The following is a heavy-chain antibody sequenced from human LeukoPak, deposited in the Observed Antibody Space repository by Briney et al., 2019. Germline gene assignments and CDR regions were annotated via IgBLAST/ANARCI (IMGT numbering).Heavy chain of an antibody. Sequence: ASVKVSCKVSGYTLTELSMHWVRQAPGKGLEGMGGFDPEDGETIYAQKSQGRVTITEDTSTDTAYMELSSLRSEDTAVYYCATLPTDYYDSSGYLDYWGQGTLVTVSS. CDR3: ATLPTDYYDSSGYLDY. D-gene: IGHD3-22*01. J-gene: IGHJ4*02. CDR1: GYTLTELS. CDR2: FDPEDGET. V-gene: IGHV1-24*01.